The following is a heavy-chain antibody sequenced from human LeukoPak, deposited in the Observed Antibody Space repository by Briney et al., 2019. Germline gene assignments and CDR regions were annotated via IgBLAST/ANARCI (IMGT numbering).Heavy chain of an antibody. CDR3: ARGEYYYDSSAEYYFDY. V-gene: IGHV7-4-1*02. J-gene: IGHJ4*02. D-gene: IGHD3-22*01. CDR1: GYTFTSYA. Sequence: ASVKVSCKASGYTFTSYALNWVRQAPGQGLEWMGWIDTNTGNPTYAQGLTGRFVFSLDTSVSTAYLQISSLKAEDTAVYYCARGEYYYDSSAEYYFDYWGQGTLITVSS. CDR2: IDTNTGNP.